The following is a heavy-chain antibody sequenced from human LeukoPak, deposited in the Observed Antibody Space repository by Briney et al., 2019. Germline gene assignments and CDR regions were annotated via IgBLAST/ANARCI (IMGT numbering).Heavy chain of an antibody. CDR2: IKQDGSEK. J-gene: IGHJ4*02. D-gene: IGHD3-10*01. CDR3: ANIKDTGTYYFDH. V-gene: IGHV3-7*01. CDR1: GFTFSRYW. Sequence: PGGSLRLSCAASGFTFSRYWMSWVRQPPGKGLEWVANIKQDGSEKFYVESVKGRFTVSRDNARSALYLQMNSLRAEDTAVYYCANIKDTGTYYFDHWGQGTLVTVSS.